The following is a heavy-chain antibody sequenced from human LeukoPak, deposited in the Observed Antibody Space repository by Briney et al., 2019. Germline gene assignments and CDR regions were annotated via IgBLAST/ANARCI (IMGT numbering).Heavy chain of an antibody. CDR1: GGSISSGDYY. CDR3: ARETFWDLRYYYYYMDV. D-gene: IGHD3-16*01. CDR2: IYYSGST. Sequence: PSETLSLTCTVSGGSISSGDYYWSWIRQPPGKGLEWIGYIYYSGSTNYNPSLKSRVTMSVDMSKNQFSLKLSSVTAADTAVYYCARETFWDLRYYYYYMDVWGKGTTVTVSS. J-gene: IGHJ6*03. V-gene: IGHV4-61*08.